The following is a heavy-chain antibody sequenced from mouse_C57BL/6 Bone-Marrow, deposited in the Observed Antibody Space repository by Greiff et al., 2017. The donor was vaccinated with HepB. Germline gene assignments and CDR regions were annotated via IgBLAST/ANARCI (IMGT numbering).Heavy chain of an antibody. Sequence: VQLQQPGAELVKPGASVKLSCKASGYTFTSYWMQWVKQRPGQGLEWIGEIDPSDSYTNYNQKFKGKATLTADTSSSTAYMQLSSLTSEDSAVYYGARDDYDPPWFAYWGQGTLVTVSA. CDR2: IDPSDSYT. J-gene: IGHJ3*01. V-gene: IGHV1-50*01. CDR3: ARDDYDPPWFAY. CDR1: GYTFTSYW. D-gene: IGHD2-4*01.